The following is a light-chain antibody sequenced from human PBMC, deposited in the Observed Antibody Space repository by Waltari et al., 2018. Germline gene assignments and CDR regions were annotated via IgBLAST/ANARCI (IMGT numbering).Light chain of an antibody. Sequence: SSELTQDPAVSVALGQTVRLTCQGDSLRSYYASWYQQKPGQATVLVIYGKNNRPSGIPDRFSGSSSGNTASLTITGAQAEDEADYYCNSRDSSGNHVVFGGGTKLTVL. CDR3: NSRDSSGNHVV. CDR2: GKN. V-gene: IGLV3-19*01. J-gene: IGLJ2*01. CDR1: SLRSYY.